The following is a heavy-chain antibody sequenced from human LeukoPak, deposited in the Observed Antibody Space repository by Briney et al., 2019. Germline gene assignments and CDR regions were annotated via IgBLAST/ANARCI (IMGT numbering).Heavy chain of an antibody. CDR3: AREKVLWSYYDILRYFDY. Sequence: SETLSLTCTVSGGSISSYHWSWIRQPPGKGLEWIGYIYYSGSTNYNPSLKSRVTISVDTSKNQFSLQLNSVTPEDTAVYYCAREKVLWSYYDILRYFDYWGQGTLVTVSS. J-gene: IGHJ4*02. D-gene: IGHD3-9*01. CDR1: GGSISSYH. V-gene: IGHV4-59*12. CDR2: IYYSGST.